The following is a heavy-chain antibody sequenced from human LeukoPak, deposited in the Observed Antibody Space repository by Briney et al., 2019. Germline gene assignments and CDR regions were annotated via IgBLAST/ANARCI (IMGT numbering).Heavy chain of an antibody. CDR3: AKSGHIVVVTANPGY. D-gene: IGHD2-21*02. CDR2: ISGSGDYT. CDR1: GFTFSNYA. V-gene: IGHV3-23*01. Sequence: GGSLRLSCAASGFTFSNYAMSWVRQAPGRGLEWVSAISGSGDYTNYADSVKGRFTISRDNSKNTLYLQMNSLRAEDTAVYYCAKSGHIVVVTANPGYWGQGTLVTVSS. J-gene: IGHJ4*02.